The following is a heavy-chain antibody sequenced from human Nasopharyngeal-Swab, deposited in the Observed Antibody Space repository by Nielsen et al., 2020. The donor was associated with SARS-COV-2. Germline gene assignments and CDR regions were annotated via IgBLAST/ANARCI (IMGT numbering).Heavy chain of an antibody. CDR2: IYHSGST. Sequence: TLSLTCVVSGGSISSADYSWNWIRQSPGRGLEWIGNIYHSGSTSYNPSLKSRVTISVDRSKSHFSLKMTSVTAADTAVYFCARGKDFGEYYFDYWGQGTLVTISS. CDR1: GGSISSADYS. J-gene: IGHJ4*02. CDR3: ARGKDFGEYYFDY. D-gene: IGHD3-10*01. V-gene: IGHV4-30-2*06.